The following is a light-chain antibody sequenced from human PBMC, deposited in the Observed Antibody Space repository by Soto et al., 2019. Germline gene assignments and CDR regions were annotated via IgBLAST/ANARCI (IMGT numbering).Light chain of an antibody. J-gene: IGKJ1*01. CDR1: QGISNA. CDR2: AAS. CDR3: HKYDNVPP. V-gene: IGKV1-27*01. Sequence: AAFVDVSSITFRASQGISNALAWYQQRPGKVPRLLIYAASTLQSGVPSRFSGSGSGTDFTLTISSLQPEDVAANYGHKYDNVPPFGQGTK.